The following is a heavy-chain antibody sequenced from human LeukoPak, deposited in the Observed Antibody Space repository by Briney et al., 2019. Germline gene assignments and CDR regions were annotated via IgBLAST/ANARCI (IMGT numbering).Heavy chain of an antibody. Sequence: ASVKVSCKASGGTFSSYAISWVRQAPGQGLEWMGWISAYNGNTNYAQKLQGRVTMTTDTSTSTAYMELRSLRSDDTAVYYCARGMEVDTAMVHHYNWFDPWGQGTLVTVSS. CDR2: ISAYNGNT. CDR3: ARGMEVDTAMVHHYNWFDP. CDR1: GGTFSSYA. V-gene: IGHV1-18*01. J-gene: IGHJ5*02. D-gene: IGHD5-18*01.